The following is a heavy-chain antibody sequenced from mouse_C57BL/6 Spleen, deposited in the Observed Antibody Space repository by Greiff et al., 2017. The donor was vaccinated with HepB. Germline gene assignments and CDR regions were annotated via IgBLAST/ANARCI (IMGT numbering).Heavy chain of an antibody. Sequence: EVMLVESGEGLVKPGGSLKLSCAASGFTFSSYAMSWVRQTPEKRLEWVAYISSGGDYIYYADTVKGRFTISRDNARNTLYLQMSSLKSEDTAMYYCTRDSGTGPFDYWGQGTTLTVSS. V-gene: IGHV5-9-1*02. CDR2: ISSGGDYI. CDR1: GFTFSSYA. D-gene: IGHD4-1*01. CDR3: TRDSGTGPFDY. J-gene: IGHJ2*01.